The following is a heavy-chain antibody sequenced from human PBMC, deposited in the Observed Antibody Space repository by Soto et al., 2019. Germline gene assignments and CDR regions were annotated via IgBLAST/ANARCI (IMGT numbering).Heavy chain of an antibody. D-gene: IGHD5-12*01. CDR2: AYYRSKWYI. CDR1: GDVVSSTSAT. CDR3: ERDNRGSVGKDYYAVDV. V-gene: IGHV6-1*01. Sequence: SQTLSLSCVISGDVVSSTSATWNWIRQSPSRGLEWLGRAYYRSKWYIDYAVSVKGRININPDTSKNQLSLQLSSVTPEDTAVYYCERDNRGSVGKDYYAVDVWGQWDRGTLS. J-gene: IGHJ6*01.